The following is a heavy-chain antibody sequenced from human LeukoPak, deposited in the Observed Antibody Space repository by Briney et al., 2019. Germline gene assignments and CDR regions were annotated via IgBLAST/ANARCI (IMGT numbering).Heavy chain of an antibody. J-gene: IGHJ4*02. CDR1: GYTFTSYY. D-gene: IGHD2-2*01. Sequence: ASVKVSCKASGYTFTSYYMRWVRQAPGQGLEWMGIINPSGGSTSYAQKFQGRVTMTRDTSTSTVYMELSSLRSEDTAVYYCARDMYQLPGSSVLGYWGQGTLVTVSS. CDR3: ARDMYQLPGSSVLGY. V-gene: IGHV1-46*01. CDR2: INPSGGST.